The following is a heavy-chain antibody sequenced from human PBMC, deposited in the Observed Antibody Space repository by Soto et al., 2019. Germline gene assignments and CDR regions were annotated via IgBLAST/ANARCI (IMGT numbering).Heavy chain of an antibody. CDR3: ARDHGMFLSYYYYGMDV. V-gene: IGHV3-30*19. Sequence: QVQLVESGGGVVQPGRSLSLSCTASGFTLDGTHWVRQAPGKGLEWVAFIWYDGSNTHYAESVKGRFNISRDDSKNTVFLQMNNLRGEDSAVYYCARDHGMFLSYYYYGMDVWGQGTTVSVSS. CDR1: GFTLDG. CDR2: IWYDGSNT. D-gene: IGHD3-10*02. J-gene: IGHJ6*02.